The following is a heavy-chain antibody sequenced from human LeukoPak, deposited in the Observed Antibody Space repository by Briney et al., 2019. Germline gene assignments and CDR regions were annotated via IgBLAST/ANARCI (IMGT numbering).Heavy chain of an antibody. Sequence: PAGGSLRLSCAASGFTVSNNYMSWVRQPPGKGLEWVSRTNTDGSITTYADSVKGRFTISRDNAKNTLSLQMNSLKGEDTAVYYCTSQGAAAWGQGTLVTVSS. CDR3: TSQGAAA. J-gene: IGHJ4*02. CDR2: TNTDGSIT. CDR1: GFTVSNNY. V-gene: IGHV3-74*01.